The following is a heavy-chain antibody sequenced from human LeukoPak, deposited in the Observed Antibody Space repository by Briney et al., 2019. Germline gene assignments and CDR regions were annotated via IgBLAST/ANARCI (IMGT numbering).Heavy chain of an antibody. Sequence: SETLSLTCAVYGGSFSGYYWSWIRQPPGKGLEWIGEINHSGSTNYNPSLKSRVTISVDTSKNQFSPKLSSVTAADTAVYYCARGLVVSIAVAGHAFDIWGQGTMVTVSS. CDR1: GGSFSGYY. J-gene: IGHJ3*02. V-gene: IGHV4-34*01. D-gene: IGHD6-19*01. CDR3: ARGLVVSIAVAGHAFDI. CDR2: INHSGST.